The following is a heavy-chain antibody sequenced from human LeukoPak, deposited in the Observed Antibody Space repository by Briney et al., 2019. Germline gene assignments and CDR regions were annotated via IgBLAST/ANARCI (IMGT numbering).Heavy chain of an antibody. V-gene: IGHV3-53*01. Sequence: GASPQISCAASGFTFSSYSMNWVRPAPGKGLEWVSVFYVGGATYYADFAKGRFTISRDNSENTLYLQMKSLRAEDTAVYYCARGDGYNFFDYWGQGTLVTVSS. CDR1: GFTFSSYS. D-gene: IGHD5-24*01. J-gene: IGHJ4*02. CDR3: ARGDGYNFFDY. CDR2: FYVGGAT.